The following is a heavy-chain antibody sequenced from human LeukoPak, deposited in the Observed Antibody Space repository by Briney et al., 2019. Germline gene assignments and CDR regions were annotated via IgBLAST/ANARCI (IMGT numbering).Heavy chain of an antibody. CDR1: GFTFSSYE. CDR2: ISSSGTSI. D-gene: IGHD4-11*01. J-gene: IGHJ4*02. CDR3: AKVGLTVTTILDYFDY. V-gene: IGHV3-48*03. Sequence: PGGSLRLSCTASGFTFSSYEMNWVRQAPGKGLEWVSYISSSGTSIYYADSVKGRFTISRDNAKKSLYLEMNSLRAEDTAVYYCAKVGLTVTTILDYFDYWGQGTLVTVSS.